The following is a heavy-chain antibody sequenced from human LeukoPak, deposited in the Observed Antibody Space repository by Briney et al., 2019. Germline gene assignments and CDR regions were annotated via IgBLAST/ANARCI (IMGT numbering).Heavy chain of an antibody. CDR1: GFTFSSYW. CDR3: VRGSGNYFDY. CDR2: SNGDESIT. V-gene: IGHV3-74*01. Sequence: GGSLRLSCAASGFTFSSYWMSWVRQAPGKGLVWVSRSNGDESITAYAASVKGRFTISRDNAKNTLYLQMNRLRAEDTAVYYCVRGSGNYFDYSGQGTLVTVSS. J-gene: IGHJ4*02. D-gene: IGHD1-26*01.